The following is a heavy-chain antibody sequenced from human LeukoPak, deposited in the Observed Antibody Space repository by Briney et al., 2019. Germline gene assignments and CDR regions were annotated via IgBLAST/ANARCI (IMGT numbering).Heavy chain of an antibody. CDR2: IYPGDSDT. CDR1: GYSFTSYW. V-gene: IGHV5-51*01. J-gene: IGHJ5*02. D-gene: IGHD3-3*01. CDR3: ARRRPFTIFGVVKTLGWFDP. Sequence: GESLKISCKGSGYSFTSYWIGWVRQMPGKGLEWMGIIYPGDSDTRYSPPFQGQVTISADKSISTAYLQWSSLKASDTAMYYCARRRPFTIFGVVKTLGWFDPWGQGTLVTVSS.